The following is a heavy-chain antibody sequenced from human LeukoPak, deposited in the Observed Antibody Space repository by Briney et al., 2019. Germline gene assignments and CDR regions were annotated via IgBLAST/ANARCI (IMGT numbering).Heavy chain of an antibody. CDR2: INPNSGGT. D-gene: IGHD3-22*01. CDR3: ARGGPYYDSSRANDLNY. CDR1: GYTFTDYY. J-gene: IGHJ4*02. Sequence: ASVKVSCKASGYTFTDYYMHWVRQAPGHGLEWMGWINPNSGGTHYPQKFQGWVTMTRDTSISTAYMEMSRLTSDDTAVFYCARGGPYYDSSRANDLNYWGQGTLVTVSS. V-gene: IGHV1-2*04.